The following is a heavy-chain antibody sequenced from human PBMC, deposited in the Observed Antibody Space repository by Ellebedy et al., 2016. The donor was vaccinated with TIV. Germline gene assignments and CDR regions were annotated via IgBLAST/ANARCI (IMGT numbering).Heavy chain of an antibody. V-gene: IGHV4-39*01. CDR2: INYSGTT. CDR3: AKLAFSWGSWFDS. Sequence: MPSETLSLTYTVTGGAISSNTYYWAWIRQPPGKGLEWIGRINYSGTTSYNASLKSRIAITVDMSKNQFSLILSSVTAADTAVYYCAKLAFSWGSWFDSWGQGTLVTVSS. J-gene: IGHJ5*01. D-gene: IGHD2/OR15-2a*01. CDR1: GGAISSNTYY.